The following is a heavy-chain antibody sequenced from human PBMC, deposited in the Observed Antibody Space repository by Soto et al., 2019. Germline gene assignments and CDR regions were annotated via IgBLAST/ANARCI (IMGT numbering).Heavy chain of an antibody. D-gene: IGHD4-17*01. CDR1: GFTFSSYA. CDR2: ISGSGGST. V-gene: IGHV3-23*01. Sequence: EVQLLESGGGLVQPGGSLRLSCAASGFTFSSYAMSWVRQARGKGLEWVSAISGSGGSTYYAGSVKGRFTISRDNSKNTLYLQLNSLRAEDTAVYYCAKVLSYYGDYDPLFDYWGQGTLVTVSS. CDR3: AKVLSYYGDYDPLFDY. J-gene: IGHJ4*02.